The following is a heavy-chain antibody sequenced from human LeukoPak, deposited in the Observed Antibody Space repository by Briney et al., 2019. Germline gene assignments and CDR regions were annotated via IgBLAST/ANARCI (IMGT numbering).Heavy chain of an antibody. J-gene: IGHJ6*02. CDR2: IYPGDSDT. Sequence: HGESLKISCKGSGYSFTSYRIGWVRQMPGKGLEWMGIIYPGDSDTRYSPSFQGQVTISADKSISTAYLQWSSLKASDTAMYYCARGVPAAIRYYYYGMDVWGQGTTVTVSS. CDR3: ARGVPAAIRYYYYGMDV. D-gene: IGHD2-2*02. CDR1: GYSFTSYR. V-gene: IGHV5-51*01.